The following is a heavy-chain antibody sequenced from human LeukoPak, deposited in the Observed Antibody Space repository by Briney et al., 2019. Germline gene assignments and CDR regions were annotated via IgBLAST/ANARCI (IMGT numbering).Heavy chain of an antibody. V-gene: IGHV3-48*02. CDR1: GFTVSNNY. Sequence: GGSLRLSCAASGFTVSNNYMNWVRQAPGKGLEWVSYISSSSGTIYYADSVKGRFTVSRDNAKNSLYLQMNSLRDEDTAVYFCAGRLGRLDYWGQGTLVTVSS. J-gene: IGHJ4*02. D-gene: IGHD3-9*01. CDR3: AGRLGRLDY. CDR2: ISSSSGTI.